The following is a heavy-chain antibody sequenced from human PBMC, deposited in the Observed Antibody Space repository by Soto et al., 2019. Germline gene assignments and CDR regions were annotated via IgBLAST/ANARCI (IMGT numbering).Heavy chain of an antibody. V-gene: IGHV3-74*01. D-gene: IGHD3-16*01. Sequence: GGSLRLSCAASGFTFSNHWMHWVRQAPGKGLVWVSHLKSDGSTTIYADSVKGRFTISRDNAKNTLYLQMNSLRAEDTAVYYCAKRIITFGGAFDYWGQGALVTVSS. CDR1: GFTFSNHW. CDR3: AKRIITFGGAFDY. J-gene: IGHJ4*02. CDR2: LKSDGSTT.